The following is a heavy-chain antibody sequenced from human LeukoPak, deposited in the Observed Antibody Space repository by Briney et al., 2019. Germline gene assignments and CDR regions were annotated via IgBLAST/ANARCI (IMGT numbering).Heavy chain of an antibody. CDR1: GGTFSSYA. Sequence: SVKVSCKASGGTFSSYAISWVRQAPGQGLEWMGGIIPIFGAANYAQKFQGRVTITTDESTSTAYMELSSLRSEDTAVYYCARETGYYYDSSGFDYWGQGTLVTVSS. V-gene: IGHV1-69*05. CDR3: ARETGYYYDSSGFDY. CDR2: IIPIFGAA. J-gene: IGHJ4*02. D-gene: IGHD3-22*01.